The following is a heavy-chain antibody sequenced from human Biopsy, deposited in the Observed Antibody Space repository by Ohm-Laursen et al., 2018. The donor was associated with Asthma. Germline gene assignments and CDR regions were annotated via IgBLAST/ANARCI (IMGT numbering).Heavy chain of an antibody. D-gene: IGHD6-19*01. CDR1: GGTFSNFA. V-gene: IGHV1-69*13. Sequence: GASVKVSCKAPGGTFSNFAISWVRQAPGQGLEWLGGIMTVLGTPHSAQRFQGRVTITADESTSTAYMEVTSLRSEDTAIYYCARCQVGYSSGWSLLLKKIYYSGMDVWGQGTAVTVSS. CDR2: IMTVLGTP. J-gene: IGHJ6*02. CDR3: ARCQVGYSSGWSLLLKKIYYSGMDV.